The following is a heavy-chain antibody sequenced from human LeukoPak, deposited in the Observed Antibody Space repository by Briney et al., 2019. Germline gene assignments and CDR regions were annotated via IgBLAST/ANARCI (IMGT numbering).Heavy chain of an antibody. D-gene: IGHD3-22*01. V-gene: IGHV3-48*01. Sequence: PGGSLRLSCAASGFTFSSYSMNWVRQAPGKGLEWVSYISSSSSTIYYADSVKGRFTISRDNAKNSLCLQMNSLRAEDTAVYYCARATYDSSGLLAFDIWGQGTMVTVSS. J-gene: IGHJ3*02. CDR3: ARATYDSSGLLAFDI. CDR2: ISSSSSTI. CDR1: GFTFSSYS.